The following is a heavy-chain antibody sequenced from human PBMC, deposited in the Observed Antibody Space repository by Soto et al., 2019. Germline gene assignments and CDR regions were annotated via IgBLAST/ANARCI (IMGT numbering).Heavy chain of an antibody. V-gene: IGHV3-30*18. J-gene: IGHJ4*02. D-gene: IGHD3-10*01. Sequence: QVQLVESGGGVVQPGRSLRLSCAASGFTFSSYGMHWVRQAPGKGLEWVAVISYDGSNKYYADSLKGRFTISRDNSKNTLYLQMNSLRAEDTAVYYCAKSITMVRFDYWGQGTLVTVSS. CDR2: ISYDGSNK. CDR1: GFTFSSYG. CDR3: AKSITMVRFDY.